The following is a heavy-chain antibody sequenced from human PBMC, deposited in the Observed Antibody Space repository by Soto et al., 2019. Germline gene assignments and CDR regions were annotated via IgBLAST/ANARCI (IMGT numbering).Heavy chain of an antibody. D-gene: IGHD5-18*01. V-gene: IGHV1-69*02. CDR3: ARGDTAMAPFDY. Sequence: SVKVSCKASGGTFSSYTISWVRQAPGQGLEWMGRIIPILGIANYAQKFQGRVTITADKSTSTAYMELSSLRSEDTAVYYCARGDTAMAPFDYWGQGTLVTVSS. CDR1: GGTFSSYT. CDR2: IIPILGIA. J-gene: IGHJ4*02.